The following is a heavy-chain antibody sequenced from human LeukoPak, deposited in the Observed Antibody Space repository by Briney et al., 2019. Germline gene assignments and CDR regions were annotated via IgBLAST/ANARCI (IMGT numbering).Heavy chain of an antibody. CDR3: RVYGSNQGFDY. D-gene: IGHD4-23*01. Sequence: GGSLRLSCTASGFTFGDYAVGWFRQAPGKGREWVGFIKSKAYNGTTEYAASVKGRFTISRDNSKSIAYLQMDSLRSGGTGFYYCRVYGSNQGFDYWGQGTLVTVSS. V-gene: IGHV3-49*03. J-gene: IGHJ4*02. CDR2: IKSKAYNGTT. CDR1: GFTFGDYA.